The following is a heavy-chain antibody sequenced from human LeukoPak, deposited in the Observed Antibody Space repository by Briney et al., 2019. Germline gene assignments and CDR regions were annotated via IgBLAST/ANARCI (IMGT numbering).Heavy chain of an antibody. CDR1: GGSISSYY. D-gene: IGHD2-2*01. CDR3: ARDAVGGDAFDI. Sequence: SETLSLTCTVSGGSISSYYWSWIRQPPGKGPEWIGYIYYSGSTNYNPSLKSRVTISVDTSKNQFSLKLSSVTAADTAVYYCARDAVGGDAFDIWGQGTMVTVSS. CDR2: IYYSGST. V-gene: IGHV4-59*01. J-gene: IGHJ3*02.